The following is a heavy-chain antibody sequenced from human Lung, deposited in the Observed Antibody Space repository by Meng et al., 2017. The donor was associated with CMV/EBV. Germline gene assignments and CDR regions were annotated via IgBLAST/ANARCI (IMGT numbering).Heavy chain of an antibody. Sequence: SCAASGFTFDDYAMHWVRQAPGKGLEWVSGISWNSGSIGYADSVKGRFTISRDNAKNSPYLQMNSLRAEDTALYYCAKESSGFDYWGQGTLVTVSS. D-gene: IGHD6-19*01. J-gene: IGHJ4*02. CDR2: ISWNSGSI. CDR1: GFTFDDYA. V-gene: IGHV3-9*01. CDR3: AKESSGFDY.